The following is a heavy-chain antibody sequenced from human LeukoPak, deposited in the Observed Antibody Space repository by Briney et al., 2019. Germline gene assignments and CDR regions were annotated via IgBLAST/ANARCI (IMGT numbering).Heavy chain of an antibody. D-gene: IGHD3-10*01. J-gene: IGHJ4*02. CDR2: ITPNSGGT. Sequence: GASVKVSCKASGYTFTGYYIHWVRQAPGQGLEWMGWITPNSGGTNYAQKFQGRVTMTRDTSITTAYMELSRLTSDDTAVYYCARSVTVAIWFGEAFLDYWGQGTLVTVSS. V-gene: IGHV1-2*02. CDR3: ARSVTVAIWFGEAFLDY. CDR1: GYTFTGYY.